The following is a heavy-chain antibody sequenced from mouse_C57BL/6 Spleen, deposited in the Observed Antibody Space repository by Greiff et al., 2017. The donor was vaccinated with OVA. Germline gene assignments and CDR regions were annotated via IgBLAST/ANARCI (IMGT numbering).Heavy chain of an antibody. D-gene: IGHD1-1*01. V-gene: IGHV1-61*01. Sequence: VQLQESGAELVRPGSSVKLSCKASGYTFTSYWMDWVKQRPGQGLEWIGNIYPSDSETHYNQKFKDKATLTVDKSSSTAYMQLSSLTSEDSAVYYCARPVSYYGSSYGFAYWGQGTLVTVSA. J-gene: IGHJ3*01. CDR3: ARPVSYYGSSYGFAY. CDR1: GYTFTSYW. CDR2: IYPSDSET.